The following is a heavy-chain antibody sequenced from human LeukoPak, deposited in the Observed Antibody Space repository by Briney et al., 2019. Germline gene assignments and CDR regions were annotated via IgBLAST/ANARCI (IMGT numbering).Heavy chain of an antibody. D-gene: IGHD3-9*01. CDR2: INHSGST. CDR1: GGSFSGYY. V-gene: IGHV4-34*01. Sequence: SSETLSLTCAVYGGSFSGYYWSWIRQPPGKGLEWIGEINHSGSTNYNPSLKSRVTISVDTSKNQFSLKLSSVTAADTAVYYCARGGKNVLRYFDWYQNDAFDIWGQGTMVTVSS. J-gene: IGHJ3*02. CDR3: ARGGKNVLRYFDWYQNDAFDI.